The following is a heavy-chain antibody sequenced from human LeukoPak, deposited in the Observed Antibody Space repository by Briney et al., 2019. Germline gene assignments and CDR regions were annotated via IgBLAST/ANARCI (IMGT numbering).Heavy chain of an antibody. CDR1: GYSISSGYY. CDR2: IYHSGST. J-gene: IGHJ3*01. CDR3: ARGVIAAGNAFDV. Sequence: SETLSLTCTVSGYSISSGYYWGWIRQPPGKGLEWIGYIYHSGSTYYNPSLKSRVTISVDRSKNQFSLKLSSVTAADTAVYCCARGVIAAGNAFDVWGQGTMVTVSS. D-gene: IGHD6-13*01. V-gene: IGHV4-38-2*02.